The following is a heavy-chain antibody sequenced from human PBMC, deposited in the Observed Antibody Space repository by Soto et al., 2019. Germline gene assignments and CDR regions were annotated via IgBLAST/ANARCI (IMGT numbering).Heavy chain of an antibody. D-gene: IGHD6-13*01. V-gene: IGHV3-7*01. Sequence: GGSLRLSCAASGFTFSSYWMSWVRQAPGKGLEWVANIKQDGSEKYYVDSVKGRFTISRDNAKNSLYLQMNSLRAEDTAVYYCATPLLSSGWYWSAFAIWGQGTMVTVSS. CDR2: IKQDGSEK. CDR3: ATPLLSSGWYWSAFAI. CDR1: GFTFSSYW. J-gene: IGHJ3*02.